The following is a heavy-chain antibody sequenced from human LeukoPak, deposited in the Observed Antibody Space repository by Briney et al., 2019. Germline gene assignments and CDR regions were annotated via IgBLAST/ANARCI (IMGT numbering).Heavy chain of an antibody. CDR3: ARVGELAAVIEDY. CDR2: INPNSGGT. D-gene: IGHD6-13*01. CDR1: GYTFTGYY. Sequence: ASVKVSCKASGYTFTGYYMHWVRQAPGQGLEWMGWINPNSGGTNYAQKFQGRVTLTRDTSINTAYTELSSLRSDDTAVYYCARVGELAAVIEDYWGKGALVTVSS. V-gene: IGHV1-2*02. J-gene: IGHJ4*02.